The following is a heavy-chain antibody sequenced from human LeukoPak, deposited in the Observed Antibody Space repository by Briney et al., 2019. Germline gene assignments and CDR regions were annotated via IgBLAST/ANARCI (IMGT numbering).Heavy chain of an antibody. CDR2: IRAYNGNT. J-gene: IGHJ5*02. D-gene: IGHD4-23*01. CDR1: GYTFTSYG. Sequence: VASVKVSCKASGYTFTSYGISWVRQAPGQGLEWMGWIRAYNGNTNYAQKLQGRVTMTTDTSTSTAYRELRSLRSDDTAVYYCARDFGSTVVNRNWFDPWGQGTLVTVSS. CDR3: ARDFGSTVVNRNWFDP. V-gene: IGHV1-18*01.